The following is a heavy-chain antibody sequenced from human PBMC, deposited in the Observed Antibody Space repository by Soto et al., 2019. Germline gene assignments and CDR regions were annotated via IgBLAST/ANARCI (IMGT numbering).Heavy chain of an antibody. CDR2: ISASGASNT. V-gene: IGHV3-23*01. J-gene: IGHJ4*02. CDR1: GFISSSYA. D-gene: IGHD3-10*01. Sequence: EVQLLESGGGLVQPGGSLRLSCAASGFISSSYAMNWVRQAPGKGLEWVSVISASGASNTYYADPVKGRFTISRDNSKNTLYLQMISLRADDTAVYYCAKGGTVVRGVTLDYWGQGTLVSVSS. CDR3: AKGGTVVRGVTLDY.